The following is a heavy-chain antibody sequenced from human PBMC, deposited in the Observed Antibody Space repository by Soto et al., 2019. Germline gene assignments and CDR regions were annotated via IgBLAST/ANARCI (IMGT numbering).Heavy chain of an antibody. Sequence: ASVKVSCKASGGTFSSYAISWVRQAPGQGLEWMGGIIPIFGTANYAQKFQGRVTITADESTSTAYMELSSLRSEDTAVYYCARGEGDRITMVRGEFLYYFDYWGQGTLVTVSS. CDR2: IIPIFGTA. J-gene: IGHJ4*02. CDR1: GGTFSSYA. D-gene: IGHD3-10*01. V-gene: IGHV1-69*13. CDR3: ARGEGDRITMVRGEFLYYFDY.